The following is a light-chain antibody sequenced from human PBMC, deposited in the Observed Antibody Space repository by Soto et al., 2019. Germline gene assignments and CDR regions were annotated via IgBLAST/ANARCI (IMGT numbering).Light chain of an antibody. CDR3: ATWDRSLSVGV. CDR1: SSNIGNNY. V-gene: IGLV1-51*01. Sequence: QTVVTQPPSVSAAPGQKVTISCSGSSSNIGNNYVFWYQQLPETAPKLLIYDNDKRPSGIPDRFSGSKSGTSATLGITGLQTGDEADYYCATWDRSLSVGVFGGGTQLTVL. CDR2: DND. J-gene: IGLJ2*01.